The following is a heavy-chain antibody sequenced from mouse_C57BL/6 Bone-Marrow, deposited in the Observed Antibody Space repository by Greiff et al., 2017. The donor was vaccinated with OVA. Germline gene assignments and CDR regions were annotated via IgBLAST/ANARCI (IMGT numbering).Heavy chain of an antibody. V-gene: IGHV5-16*01. J-gene: IGHJ4*01. CDR1: GFTFSDYY. CDR3: ARGYSPYAMDY. Sequence: EVKLVESEGGLVQPGSSLKLSCTASGFTFSDYYMAWVRQVPEKGLEWVANINYDGSSTYYLDSLKSRFIISRDNAKNILYLQMSSLKSEDTATYYCARGYSPYAMDYWGQGTSVTVSS. CDR2: INYDGSST. D-gene: IGHD2-12*01.